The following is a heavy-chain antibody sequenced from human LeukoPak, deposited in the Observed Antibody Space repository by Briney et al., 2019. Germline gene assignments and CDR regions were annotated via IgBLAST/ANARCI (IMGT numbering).Heavy chain of an antibody. V-gene: IGHV4-34*01. D-gene: IGHD4-23*01. CDR3: AREDYGGYSEAFDI. J-gene: IGHJ3*02. Sequence: PSETLSLTCAVQGGSLSGYYWSRIRQSPGKGLEWIGDTNHRGDANYNPSLKSRVTITVDSSKMHFYLNVTSVIAADTSVYYCAREDYGGYSEAFDIWGQGTMVTVSS. CDR1: GGSLSGYY. CDR2: TNHRGDA.